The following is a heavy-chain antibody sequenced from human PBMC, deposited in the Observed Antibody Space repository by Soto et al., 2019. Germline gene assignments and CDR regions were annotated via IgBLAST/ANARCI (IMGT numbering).Heavy chain of an antibody. J-gene: IGHJ4*02. V-gene: IGHV4-59*01. CDR3: ARSSGWSDY. CDR2: IYYSGST. CDR1: GGSISSYY. D-gene: IGHD6-19*01. Sequence: QVQLQESGPGLVKPSETLSLTCTVSGGSISSYYWSWIRQPPGKGLEWIGYIYYSGSTNYNPSLKSRVTISVDTSKNQFSLKLSSVTAADTAVYYWARSSGWSDYWGQGTLVTVSS.